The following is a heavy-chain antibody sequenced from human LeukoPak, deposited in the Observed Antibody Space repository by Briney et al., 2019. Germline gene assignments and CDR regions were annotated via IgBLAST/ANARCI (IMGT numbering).Heavy chain of an antibody. CDR1: GGSISSSHW. CDR2: SYHSGST. D-gene: IGHD3-10*01. V-gene: IGHV4-4*02. CDR3: ARGYYGSGSYYNFDY. Sequence: PSGTLSLTCAISGGSISSSHWWSWVRQRPGKGLEWNGESYHSGSTNYNPSLKSRVTISVDKSKNQFSLKLSSVTAADTAVYYCARGYYGSGSYYNFDYWGQGTLVTVSS. J-gene: IGHJ4*02.